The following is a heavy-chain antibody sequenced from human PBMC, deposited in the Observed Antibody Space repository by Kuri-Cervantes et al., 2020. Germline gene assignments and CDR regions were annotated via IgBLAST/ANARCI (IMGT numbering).Heavy chain of an antibody. V-gene: IGHV3-11*01. J-gene: IGHJ4*02. CDR1: GFTFSDYY. D-gene: IGHD1-14*01. CDR3: AKDSNRIDSPVVS. Sequence: GESLKISCAASGFTFSDYYMSWIRQAPGKGLEWVSYISSSGSTIYYADSVKGRFTISRDNSENTVYLQMNSLRAEDTAVYYCAKDSNRIDSPVVSWGRGVLVTVSS. CDR2: ISSSGSTI.